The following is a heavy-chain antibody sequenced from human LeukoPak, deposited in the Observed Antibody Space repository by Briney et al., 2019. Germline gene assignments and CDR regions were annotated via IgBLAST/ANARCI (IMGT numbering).Heavy chain of an antibody. CDR2: VSYDGSNK. D-gene: IGHD5-24*01. CDR1: GFTFSSYA. Sequence: GGSLRLSCAASGFTFSSYAMYWGRQAQGQGLEWVAVVSYDGSNKYYADTVKGRFTISRDNSKNTLYLQMNSLRAEDTAVYYCARGAPRDGYNLADYWGQGTLVTVSS. CDR3: ARGAPRDGYNLADY. V-gene: IGHV3-30*04. J-gene: IGHJ4*02.